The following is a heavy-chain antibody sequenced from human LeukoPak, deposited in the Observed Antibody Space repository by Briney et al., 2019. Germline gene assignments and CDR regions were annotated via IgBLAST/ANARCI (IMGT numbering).Heavy chain of an antibody. D-gene: IGHD6-13*01. CDR2: ISAYNGNT. CDR3: ARDLTGRVAAAGLDY. CDR1: GYTFTSYG. J-gene: IGHJ4*02. V-gene: IGHV1-18*01. Sequence: ASVKVSCKASGYTFTSYGISWVRQAPGQGLEWMGWISAYNGNTNYAQKLQGRVTMTTDTSTSTAYMELRSLRSDDTAVYYCARDLTGRVAAAGLDYWGQGTLVTVSS.